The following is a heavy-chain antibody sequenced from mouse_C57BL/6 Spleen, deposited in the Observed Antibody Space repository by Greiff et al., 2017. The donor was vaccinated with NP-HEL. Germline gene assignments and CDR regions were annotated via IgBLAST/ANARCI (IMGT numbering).Heavy chain of an antibody. CDR3: APTAQATSWFAY. V-gene: IGHV1-53*01. J-gene: IGHJ3*01. D-gene: IGHD3-2*02. CDR2: INPSNGGT. Sequence: QVHVKQSGTELVKPGASVKLSCKASGYTFTSYWMHWVKQRPGQGLEWIGNINPSNGGTNYNEKFKSKATLTVDKSSSTAYMQLSSLTSEDSAVYYCAPTAQATSWFAYWGQGTLVTVSA. CDR1: GYTFTSYW.